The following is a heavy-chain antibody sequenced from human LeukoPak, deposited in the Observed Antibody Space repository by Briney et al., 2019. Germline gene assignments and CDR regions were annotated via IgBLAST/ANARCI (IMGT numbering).Heavy chain of an antibody. CDR3: ARMDILTLRFYFDY. CDR2: IDTGNGNT. Sequence: ASVKVSCKASGYTFTNYAVHWVRQAPGQSREWMGWIDTGNGNTKYSQKFQGRVTITRDTSARTAYMELSSLRSEDTAVYYCARMDILTLRFYFDYWGQGTLVTVSS. J-gene: IGHJ4*02. CDR1: GYTFTNYA. V-gene: IGHV1-3*04. D-gene: IGHD3-9*01.